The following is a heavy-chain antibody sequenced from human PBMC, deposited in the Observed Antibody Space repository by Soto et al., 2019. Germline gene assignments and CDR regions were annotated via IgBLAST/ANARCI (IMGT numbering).Heavy chain of an antibody. CDR2: ISGSGGST. CDR3: AKSSAYCSSTSCSYYYYMDV. Sequence: GGSLRLSCAASGFTFSSYAMSWVRQAPGKGLEWVSAISGSGGSTYYADSVKGRFTISRDNSKNTLYLQMNSLRAEDTAVYYCAKSSAYCSSTSCSYYYYMDVWGKGTTVTVSS. V-gene: IGHV3-23*01. CDR1: GFTFSSYA. J-gene: IGHJ6*03. D-gene: IGHD2-2*01.